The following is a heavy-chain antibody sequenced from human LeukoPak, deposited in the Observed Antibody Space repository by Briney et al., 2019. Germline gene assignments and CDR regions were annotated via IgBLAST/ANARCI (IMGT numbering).Heavy chain of an antibody. D-gene: IGHD5-12*01. Sequence: GGSLRLSCAASGFTFSSYGMHWVRQAPGKGLEWVAVISYDGSNKYYADSVKGRLTISRDNSKNTLYLQMNSLRAEDTAVYYCAKDQLRLTYYYYGMDVWGQGTTVTVSS. CDR1: GFTFSSYG. J-gene: IGHJ6*02. CDR2: ISYDGSNK. CDR3: AKDQLRLTYYYYGMDV. V-gene: IGHV3-30*18.